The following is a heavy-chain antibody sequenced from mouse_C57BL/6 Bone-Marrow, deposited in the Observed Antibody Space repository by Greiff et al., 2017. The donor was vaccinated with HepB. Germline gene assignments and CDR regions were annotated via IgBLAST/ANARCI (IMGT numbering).Heavy chain of an antibody. CDR2: ISNGGGST. V-gene: IGHV5-12*01. Sequence: EVMLVESGGGLVQPGGSLKLSCAASGFTFSDYYMYWVRQTPEKRLEWVAYISNGGGSTYYPDTVKGRFTISRDNAKNTLYLQMSRLKSEDTAMYYCARWTGTRGVFAYWGQGTLVTVSA. CDR1: GFTFSDYY. J-gene: IGHJ3*01. D-gene: IGHD4-1*01. CDR3: ARWTGTRGVFAY.